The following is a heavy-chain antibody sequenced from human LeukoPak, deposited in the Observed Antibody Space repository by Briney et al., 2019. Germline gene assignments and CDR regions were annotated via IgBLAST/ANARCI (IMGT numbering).Heavy chain of an antibody. J-gene: IGHJ5*02. D-gene: IGHD3-10*01. V-gene: IGHV3-30*18. CDR3: AKAGYGSGNNWFDP. CDR1: GFXFSSYG. Sequence: PGRSLRLSCAASGFXFSSYGMHWVRQAPGKGLEWVAAISYDGSNKYYADSLKGRFTISRDNSKNTLYLQMNSLRAEDTAVYYCAKAGYGSGNNWFDPWGQGTLVTVSS. CDR2: ISYDGSNK.